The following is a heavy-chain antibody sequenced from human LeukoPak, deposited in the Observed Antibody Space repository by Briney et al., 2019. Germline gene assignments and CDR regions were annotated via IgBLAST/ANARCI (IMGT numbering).Heavy chain of an antibody. V-gene: IGHV1-2*02. D-gene: IGHD5-12*01. CDR2: INPNSGGT. J-gene: IGHJ4*02. CDR3: ARIPQIVARPGIDY. Sequence: ASVKVSCKASGYTFTGYYMHWVRQAPGQGLEWMGWINPNSGGTNYAQKFQGRVTMTRDTSISTAYMELSRLRSDDTAVYYCARIPQIVARPGIDYWGQGTLVTVSS. CDR1: GYTFTGYY.